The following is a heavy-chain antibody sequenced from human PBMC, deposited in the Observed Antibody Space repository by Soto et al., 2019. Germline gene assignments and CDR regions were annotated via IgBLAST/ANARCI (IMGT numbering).Heavy chain of an antibody. V-gene: IGHV3-21*01. D-gene: IGHD3-9*01. CDR3: ATQGNYYDILDGFDP. J-gene: IGHJ5*02. Sequence: GGSLRLSCAASGFTFSSYSMNWVRQAPGKGLEWVSSISSSSSYIYYADSVKGRFTISRDNAKNSLYLQMNSLRAEDTAVYYCATQGNYYDILDGFDPWSQGTLVTVSS. CDR1: GFTFSSYS. CDR2: ISSSSSYI.